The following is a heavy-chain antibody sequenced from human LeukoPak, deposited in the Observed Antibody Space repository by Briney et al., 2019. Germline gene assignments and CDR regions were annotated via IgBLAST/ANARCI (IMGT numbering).Heavy chain of an antibody. CDR2: ISGSGGST. CDR3: AKDGDYSNYLRGTHENIDY. CDR1: GFTFSSYA. J-gene: IGHJ4*02. D-gene: IGHD4-4*01. V-gene: IGHV3-23*01. Sequence: GGSLRLSCAASGFTFSSYAMSWVRQAPGKGLEWVSAISGSGGSTYYADSAKGRFTISRDNSKNTLYLQMNSLRAEDTAVYYCAKDGDYSNYLRGTHENIDYWGQGALVTVSS.